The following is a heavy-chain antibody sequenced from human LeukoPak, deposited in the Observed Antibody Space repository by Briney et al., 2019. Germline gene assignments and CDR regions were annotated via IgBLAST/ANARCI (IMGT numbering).Heavy chain of an antibody. V-gene: IGHV3-21*01. CDR2: ISSSSSYI. J-gene: IGHJ3*02. CDR1: GFTFSSYS. Sequence: GGSLRLSCAASGFTFSSYSMNWVRQAPGKGLEWVSSISSSSSYIYYADSVKGRFTISRDNAKNSLYLQMNSLRAEDTAVYYCVQCGYSYGPDAFDIWGQGTMVTVSS. D-gene: IGHD5-18*01. CDR3: VQCGYSYGPDAFDI.